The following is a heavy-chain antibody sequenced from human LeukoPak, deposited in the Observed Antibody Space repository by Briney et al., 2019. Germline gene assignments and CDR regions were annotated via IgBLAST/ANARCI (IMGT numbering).Heavy chain of an antibody. CDR3: ARDRGVSYFDL. Sequence: SLTFSPSGSTLRINSHGCHWVRQAPGRGLELVAFIWSDGSNKNYEDSVKSRLTLCTDNSENSLYRQMCTRTVVNTAAYCCARDRGVSYFDLWGRGALVTVSS. CDR1: TLRINSHG. V-gene: IGHV3-33*01. CDR2: IWSDGSNK. J-gene: IGHJ2*01. D-gene: IGHD3-10*01.